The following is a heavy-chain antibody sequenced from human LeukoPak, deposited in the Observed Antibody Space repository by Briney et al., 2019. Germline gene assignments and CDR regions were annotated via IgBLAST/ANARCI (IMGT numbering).Heavy chain of an antibody. CDR2: IKSESVGGAI. J-gene: IGHJ4*02. V-gene: IGHV3-15*01. D-gene: IGHD3-22*01. CDR3: TTTYHYDSSGYSSYY. CDR1: GFTFSSYG. Sequence: PGGSLRLSCAASGFTFSSYGMHWVRQAPGKGLEWVGRIKSESVGGAIDYAAPVKGRFTISRDDSKNTVYLQMNSLKTEDTALYYCTTTYHYDSSGYSSYYWGQGTLVTVSS.